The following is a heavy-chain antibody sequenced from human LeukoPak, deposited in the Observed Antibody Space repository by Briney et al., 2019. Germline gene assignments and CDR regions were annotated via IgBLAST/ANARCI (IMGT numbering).Heavy chain of an antibody. CDR1: GYTFTGYY. D-gene: IGHD3-9*01. Sequence: GASVKVSCKASGYTFTGYYMHWVRQAPGQGLEWMGWINPNSGGTNYAQKFQGRVTRTRDTSISTAYMELSRLRSDDTAVYYCARDWGTYYDILTGYRSLGYFDYWGQGTLVTVSS. CDR3: ARDWGTYYDILTGYRSLGYFDY. V-gene: IGHV1-2*02. CDR2: INPNSGGT. J-gene: IGHJ4*02.